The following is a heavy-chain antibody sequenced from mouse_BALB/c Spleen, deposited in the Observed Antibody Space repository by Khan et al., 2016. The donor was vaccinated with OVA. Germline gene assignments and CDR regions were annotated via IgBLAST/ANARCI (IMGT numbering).Heavy chain of an antibody. J-gene: IGHJ3*01. CDR3: ARGGKGGFAY. V-gene: IGHV5-15*02. CDR1: GFTFSDYG. CDR2: VSSLAYNF. Sequence: EVELVESGGGLVQPGGSRKLSCAASGFTFSDYGMAWVRQAPGKGPEWVAFVSSLAYNFYYADTVTGRFTISRENAKNTLYLEMSSIRSDDTAMYYCARGGKGGFAYWGQGTLVTVSA.